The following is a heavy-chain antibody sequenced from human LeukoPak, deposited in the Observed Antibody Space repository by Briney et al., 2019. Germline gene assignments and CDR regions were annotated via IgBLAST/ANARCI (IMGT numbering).Heavy chain of an antibody. CDR1: GYTFTSYA. CDR3: AREGLTTLYYYYGMDV. CDR2: INAGNGNT. D-gene: IGHD4-11*01. V-gene: IGHV1-3*01. Sequence: ASVKVSCKASGYTFTSYAMHWVRQAPGQRLEWMGWINAGNGNTKYSQKFQGRVTITRDTSASTAYMELSSLRSEDTAVYYCAREGLTTLYYYYGMDVWGQGTTVTVSS. J-gene: IGHJ6*02.